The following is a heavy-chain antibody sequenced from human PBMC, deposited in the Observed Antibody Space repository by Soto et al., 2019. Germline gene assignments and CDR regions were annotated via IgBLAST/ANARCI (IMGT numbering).Heavy chain of an antibody. D-gene: IGHD6-13*01. Sequence: PSETLSLTCAVSGGSISSGGYSWSWIRQPPGKGLEWIGYIYHSGSTYYNPSLKSRVTISVDRSKNQFSLKLSSVTAADTAVYYCARADSSSWSNWFDPWGQGTLVTVSS. CDR2: IYHSGST. CDR3: ARADSSSWSNWFDP. J-gene: IGHJ5*02. CDR1: GGSISSGGYS. V-gene: IGHV4-30-2*01.